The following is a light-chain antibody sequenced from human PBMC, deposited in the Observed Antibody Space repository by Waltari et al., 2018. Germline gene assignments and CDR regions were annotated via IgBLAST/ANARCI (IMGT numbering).Light chain of an antibody. V-gene: IGLV2-23*01. CDR2: EGS. CDR3: CSYAGSSPSYV. CDR1: SSDVGSYNL. J-gene: IGLJ1*01. Sequence: QSALTQPASVSGSPGQSITTSCTGTSSDVGSYNLVSWYQQHPGKAPKLMIYEGSKRPSGVSNRFSGSKSGNTASLTISGLQAEDEADYYCCSYAGSSPSYVFGTGTKVTVL.